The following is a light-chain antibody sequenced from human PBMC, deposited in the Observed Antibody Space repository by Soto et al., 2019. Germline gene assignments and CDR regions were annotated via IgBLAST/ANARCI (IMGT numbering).Light chain of an antibody. CDR3: SSYTSSSTEV. Sequence: QSLLTQPASVSGSPGQSITISCPGNSSDVGGYNYVSWYQQHPGKAPKLMIYDVSNRPSGVSNRFSGSKSGNTASLTISGLQAEDEADYYCSSYTSSSTEVFGTGTKVTVL. CDR2: DVS. V-gene: IGLV2-14*01. CDR1: SSDVGGYNY. J-gene: IGLJ1*01.